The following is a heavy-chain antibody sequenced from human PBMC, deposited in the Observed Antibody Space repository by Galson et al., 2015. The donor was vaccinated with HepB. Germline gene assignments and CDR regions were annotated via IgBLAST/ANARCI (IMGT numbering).Heavy chain of an antibody. CDR3: ARDLRDYTGRFGELTYALDV. D-gene: IGHD3-10*01. J-gene: IGHJ6*02. CDR2: ISYGGSNK. CDR1: GFTFSNYP. Sequence: SLRLSCAASGFTFSNYPMHWVRQAPGKGLEWVAVISYGGSNKYYTDSVKGRFTISRDNSKNTLYLQMSSLRPEDTAVYYCARDLRDYTGRFGELTYALDVWGQGTTVTVSS. V-gene: IGHV3-30-3*01.